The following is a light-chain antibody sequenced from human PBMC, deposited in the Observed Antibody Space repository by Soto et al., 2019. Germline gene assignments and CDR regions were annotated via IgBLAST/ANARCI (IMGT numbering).Light chain of an antibody. J-gene: IGLJ2*01. Sequence: SYELTQPPSVSVSPGHTASLTCSGDKLGDKYTCWYQQKPGQSPVLVIYQHSQRPSGIPERFSGSNSGNTATLTISGTQAMDEADYYCQAWDSSTDVVFGGGTKLTVL. CDR3: QAWDSSTDVV. V-gene: IGLV3-1*01. CDR1: KLGDKY. CDR2: QHS.